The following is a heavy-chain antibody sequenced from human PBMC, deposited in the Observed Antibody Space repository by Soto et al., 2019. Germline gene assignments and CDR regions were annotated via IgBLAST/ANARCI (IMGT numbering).Heavy chain of an antibody. V-gene: IGHV1-69*01. J-gene: IGHJ6*02. D-gene: IGHD1-1*01. CDR3: ARDQMGTITGGLDV. CDR2: IIPMFGTT. Sequence: QLQLVQSGAEVKKHGSSVKVSCKPSGGTFSNYAFSWVRQAPGQGLEWVGGIIPMFGTTHYAPKFQGRVTPNADESTTTVYMELSSLRSDDTAVYYCARDQMGTITGGLDVWGQGTSVTVSS. CDR1: GGTFSNYA.